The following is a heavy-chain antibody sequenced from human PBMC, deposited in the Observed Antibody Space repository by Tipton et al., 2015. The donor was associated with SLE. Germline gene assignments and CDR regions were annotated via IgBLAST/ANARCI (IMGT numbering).Heavy chain of an antibody. CDR3: AREGPGYCSSTSCPGAFAY. CDR1: GGTFSSYA. J-gene: IGHJ4*02. V-gene: IGHV1-69*05. CDR2: IIPIFGTA. Sequence: QSGAEVKKPGSSVKVSCKASGGTFSSYAISWVRQAPGQGLGWMGGIIPIFGTANYAQKFQGRVTITTDESTSTAYMELSSLRSEDTAVYYCAREGPGYCSSTSCPGAFAYWGQGTLVTVSS. D-gene: IGHD2-2*01.